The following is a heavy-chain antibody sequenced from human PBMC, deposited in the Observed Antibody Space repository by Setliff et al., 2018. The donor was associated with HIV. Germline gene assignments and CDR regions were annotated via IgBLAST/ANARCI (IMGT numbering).Heavy chain of an antibody. V-gene: IGHV1-18*01. D-gene: IGHD6-13*01. CDR3: ARATGAADP. CDR1: GYIFTTFG. CDR2: INTPNGNT. Sequence: AAVKVSCKASGYIFTTFGFSWVRQAPGQGLEWMGWINTPNGNTHYAQRFQGRVTMTRDTSTTTAYMELRSLRSADTAVYYCARATGAADPWGQGTMVTVSS. J-gene: IGHJ5*02.